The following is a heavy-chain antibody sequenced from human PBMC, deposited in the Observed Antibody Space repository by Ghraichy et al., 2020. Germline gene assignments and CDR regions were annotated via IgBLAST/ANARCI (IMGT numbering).Heavy chain of an antibody. V-gene: IGHV6-1*01. J-gene: IGHJ3*02. Sequence: SETLSLICAISGDSVSSNSVAWAWIRQSPSRGLEWLGRTYYSSKWNSDYAVSVKSRITVNPDTSKNQFSLQLNSVTPEDTAVYYCARGIRSSFDIWGQGTVVTVSS. CDR2: TYYSSKWNS. CDR1: GDSVSSNSVA. CDR3: ARGIRSSFDI.